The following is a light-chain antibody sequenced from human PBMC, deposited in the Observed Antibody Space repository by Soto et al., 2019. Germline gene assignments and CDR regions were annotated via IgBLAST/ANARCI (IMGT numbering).Light chain of an antibody. CDR3: GSITRSSTSV. V-gene: IGLV2-14*01. Sequence: QSVLSQPPSVSGSPGQSITISCTGTSSDVGGFEYVSWYQHQPVKAPKLIIYDVTKRPSGVSNRFSGSKSGNTASLTISGIQAEDEGDYYCGSITRSSTSVFGTGTKVTVL. J-gene: IGLJ1*01. CDR2: DVT. CDR1: SSDVGGFEY.